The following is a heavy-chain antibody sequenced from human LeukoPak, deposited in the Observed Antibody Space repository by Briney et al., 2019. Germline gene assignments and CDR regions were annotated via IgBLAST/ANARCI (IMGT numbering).Heavy chain of an antibody. CDR3: ARSLYGDYRTFDY. J-gene: IGHJ4*02. CDR1: GGSISSYS. CDR2: IYYSGRN. Sequence: SETLSPTCNVSGGSISSYSWTWIRQPPGKGLEWIGPIYYSGRNNYNPSLRSRVTISVDTSRNQFSLKLSSVTAADTAVYYCARSLYGDYRTFDYWGQGTLVTVSS. D-gene: IGHD4-17*01. V-gene: IGHV4-59*01.